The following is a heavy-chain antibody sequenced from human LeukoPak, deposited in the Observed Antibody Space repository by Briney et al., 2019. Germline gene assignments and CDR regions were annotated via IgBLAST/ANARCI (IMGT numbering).Heavy chain of an antibody. V-gene: IGHV3-7*01. CDR1: GFTVSSNY. J-gene: IGHJ3*02. D-gene: IGHD3-22*01. CDR2: IKQDGSEK. CDR3: ARVFHYDSSGYYWRDAFDI. Sequence: GGSLRLSCAASGFTVSSNYMSWVRQAPGKGLEWVANIKQDGSEKYYVDSVKGRFTISRDNAKNSLYLQMNSLRAEDTAVYYCARVFHYDSSGYYWRDAFDIWGQGTMVTVSS.